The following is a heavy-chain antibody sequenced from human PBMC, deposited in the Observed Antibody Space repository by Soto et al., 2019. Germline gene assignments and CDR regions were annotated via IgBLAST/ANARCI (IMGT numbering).Heavy chain of an antibody. CDR2: IYYSGST. CDR3: ARDRQDYDILTGWPTGPHNWFDP. Sequence: SETLSLTCTVSGGSISSGGYYWSWIRQHPGKGLEWIGYIYYSGSTYYNPSLKSRVTISVDTSKNQFSLKLSSVTTADTAVYYCARDRQDYDILTGWPTGPHNWFDPWGQGTLVPVSS. D-gene: IGHD3-9*01. V-gene: IGHV4-31*03. CDR1: GGSISSGGYY. J-gene: IGHJ5*02.